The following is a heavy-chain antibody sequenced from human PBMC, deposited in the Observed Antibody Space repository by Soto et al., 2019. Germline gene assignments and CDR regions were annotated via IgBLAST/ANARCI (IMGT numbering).Heavy chain of an antibody. Sequence: RRLSCAASGFTFSSYNMNWVRQAPGKGLEWVSSISSSSSHIYYADSVKGRFTISRDNAKNSLYLQMNSLRAEDTAVYYCARVLYYDNSAYNFWGKGTLVTVSS. CDR3: ARVLYYDNSAYNF. J-gene: IGHJ4*02. V-gene: IGHV3-21*01. CDR2: ISSSSSHI. D-gene: IGHD3-22*01. CDR1: GFTFSSYN.